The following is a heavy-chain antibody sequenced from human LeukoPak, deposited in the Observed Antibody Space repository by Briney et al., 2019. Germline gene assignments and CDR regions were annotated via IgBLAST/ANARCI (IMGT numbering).Heavy chain of an antibody. CDR1: GFTFSSYW. V-gene: IGHV3-74*01. CDR3: ARAPSEIGGYYPEYFRH. Sequence: GGSLGLSCAASGFTFSSYWMHWVRQAPGKGLVWVSRIKSDGSTDYADSVKSRFTISRDNAKNTLSLQMNSLRAEDTGVYYCARAPSEIGGYYPEYFRHWGQGTLVTVSS. D-gene: IGHD3-22*01. J-gene: IGHJ1*01. CDR2: IKSDGST.